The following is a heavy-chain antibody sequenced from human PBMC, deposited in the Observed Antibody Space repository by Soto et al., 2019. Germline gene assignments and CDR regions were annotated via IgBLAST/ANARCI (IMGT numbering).Heavy chain of an antibody. J-gene: IGHJ3*02. D-gene: IGHD2-2*01. CDR3: ARVWVGEGDIVVVDAFDI. CDR1: GFTFSSYG. V-gene: IGHV3-33*01. CDR2: IWYDGSNK. Sequence: GGSLRLSCAASGFTFSSYGMHWVRQAPGKGLEWVAVIWYDGSNKYYADSVKGRFTISRDNSKNTLYLQMNSLRAEDTAVYYCARVWVGEGDIVVVDAFDIWGQGTMVTVSS.